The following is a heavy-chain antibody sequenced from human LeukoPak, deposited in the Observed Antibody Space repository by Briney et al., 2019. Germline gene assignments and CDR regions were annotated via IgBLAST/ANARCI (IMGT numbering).Heavy chain of an antibody. J-gene: IGHJ4*02. V-gene: IGHV4-59*08. D-gene: IGHD3-10*01. Sequence: PSETLSLPCTVSGGSISSYYWSWIRQPPGKGLEWIGYIYYSGSTNYNPSLKSRVTISVDTSKNQFSLKLSSVTAADTAVYYCARLFGSGSYYILDYWGQGTLVTVSS. CDR3: ARLFGSGSYYILDY. CDR1: GGSISSYY. CDR2: IYYSGST.